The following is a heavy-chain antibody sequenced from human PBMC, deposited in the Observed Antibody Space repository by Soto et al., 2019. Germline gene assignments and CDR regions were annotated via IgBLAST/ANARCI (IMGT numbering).Heavy chain of an antibody. CDR1: GGSISSYY. Sequence: SETLSLTCTVSGGSISSYYWSWIRQPPGKGLEWIGYIYYTGSTNYNPSLESRVTISLDTSKNQFSLNLRSVTAADTAVYYCARAPRGDYGDFFAFDIWGQGTMVTVSS. CDR3: ARAPRGDYGDFFAFDI. CDR2: IYYTGST. V-gene: IGHV4-59*12. D-gene: IGHD4-17*01. J-gene: IGHJ3*02.